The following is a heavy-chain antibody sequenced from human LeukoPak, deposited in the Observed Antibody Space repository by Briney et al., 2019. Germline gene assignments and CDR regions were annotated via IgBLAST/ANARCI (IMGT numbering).Heavy chain of an antibody. CDR2: INHSGST. J-gene: IGHJ4*02. CDR1: GGSFSGYY. CDR3: ARGGWSLRFDN. V-gene: IGHV4-34*01. Sequence: PSETLSLTCAVYGGSFSGYYWSWIRQPPGKGLEWIGEINHSGSTNYNPSLKSRVTISVDTPKNQFSLKLSSVTAADTAVYYCARGGWSLRFDNWGQGTLVTVSS. D-gene: IGHD6-19*01.